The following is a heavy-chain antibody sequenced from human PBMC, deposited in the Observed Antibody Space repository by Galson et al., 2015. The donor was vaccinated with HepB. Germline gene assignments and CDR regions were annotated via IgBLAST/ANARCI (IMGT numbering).Heavy chain of an antibody. CDR2: VSFNGEST. J-gene: IGHJ4*02. CDR1: GYTFTSYH. Sequence: SVKVSCKASGYTFTSYHMHWVRQAPGQGLEWIGIVSFNGESTNYAQKFQGRLTMTRDTPTNTVYMELSSLTSEDTAVYYCVRSGRYNSGWSYYFDYWGQGTLVTVSS. V-gene: IGHV1-46*01. D-gene: IGHD6-19*01. CDR3: VRSGRYNSGWSYYFDY.